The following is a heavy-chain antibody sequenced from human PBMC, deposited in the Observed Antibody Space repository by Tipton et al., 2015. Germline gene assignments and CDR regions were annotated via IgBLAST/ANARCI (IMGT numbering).Heavy chain of an antibody. Sequence: TLSLTCTVSGGSVSSGSYYWSWIRQPPGKGLEWIGYISFSDTTHYNPSLKSRVSISVDTSKNQFSLKLRSVTAADTAVYYCARGLLLWFGMSDYWGRGTLVTVSS. CDR1: GGSVSSGSYY. V-gene: IGHV4-61*01. CDR2: ISFSDTT. D-gene: IGHD3-10*01. CDR3: ARGLLLWFGMSDY. J-gene: IGHJ4*02.